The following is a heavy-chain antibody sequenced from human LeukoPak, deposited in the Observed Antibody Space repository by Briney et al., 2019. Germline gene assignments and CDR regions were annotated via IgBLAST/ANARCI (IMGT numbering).Heavy chain of an antibody. Sequence: SETLSLTCTVSGGSISSSSYYWGWLRQPPGTGLEWLGSIYYSGSTNYNPSLKSRVTISVDTSKNQFSLKLSSVTAADTAVYSCARGIRGRYPFGYWGQGTLVTVSS. D-gene: IGHD1-26*01. J-gene: IGHJ4*02. CDR3: ARGIRGRYPFGY. V-gene: IGHV4-39*07. CDR1: GGSISSSSYY. CDR2: IYYSGST.